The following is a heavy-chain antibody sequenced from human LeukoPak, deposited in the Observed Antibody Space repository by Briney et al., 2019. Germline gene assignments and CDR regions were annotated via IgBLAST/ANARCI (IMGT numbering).Heavy chain of an antibody. J-gene: IGHJ6*02. CDR1: GFTFSSFS. Sequence: PGGSLRLSCAASGFTFSSFSMSWVRQAPGKGLEWVSAISTLGESTYYADSVKGRFTISRDNSKNTLYLQMNSLRAEDTAVYYCAREAVSLANGMDVWGQGTTVTVSS. CDR3: AREAVSLANGMDV. CDR2: ISTLGEST. V-gene: IGHV3-23*01. D-gene: IGHD3-3*02.